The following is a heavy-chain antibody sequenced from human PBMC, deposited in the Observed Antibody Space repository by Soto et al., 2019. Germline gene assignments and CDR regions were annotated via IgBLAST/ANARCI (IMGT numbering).Heavy chain of an antibody. D-gene: IGHD1-26*01. CDR1: GFIFSSYT. Sequence: ESGGGLVKPGGSLRLSCAVSGFIFSSYTMNWVRQAPGKGLEWVSSISGSYIYYADSVKGRFTISRDNAKNSLYLQMNSLRVEDTAVYYCARDPLGSSGNEYFHQWGQGTLVTVSS. J-gene: IGHJ1*01. CDR2: ISGSYI. V-gene: IGHV3-21*01. CDR3: ARDPLGSSGNEYFHQ.